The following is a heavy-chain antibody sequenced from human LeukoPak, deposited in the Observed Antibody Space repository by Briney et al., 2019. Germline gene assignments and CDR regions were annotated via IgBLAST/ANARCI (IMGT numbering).Heavy chain of an antibody. CDR1: GFTFSSYW. Sequence: PGGSLRLSCAASGFTFSSYWMHWVRQAPGKGLEWVAFIRYDGSNKYYADSVKGRFTISRDNSKNTLYLQMNSLRAEDTAVYYCARDGGYYDSSGNVDYWGQGTLVTVSS. V-gene: IGHV3-30*02. CDR3: ARDGGYYDSSGNVDY. CDR2: IRYDGSNK. D-gene: IGHD3-22*01. J-gene: IGHJ4*02.